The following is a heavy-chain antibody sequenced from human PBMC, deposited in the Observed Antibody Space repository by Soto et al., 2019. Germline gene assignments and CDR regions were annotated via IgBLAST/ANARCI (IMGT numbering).Heavy chain of an antibody. V-gene: IGHV3-53*01. CDR1: GFTVSSNY. Sequence: GSLRLSCAASGFTVSSNYMSWVRQAPGKGLEWVSVIYSGGSTYYADSVKGRFTIPRDNSKNTLYLQMNSLRAEDTAVYYCARDWTAAAGFYYHGMDVWGQGTTVTVSS. CDR3: ARDWTAAAGFYYHGMDV. CDR2: IYSGGST. J-gene: IGHJ6*02. D-gene: IGHD6-13*01.